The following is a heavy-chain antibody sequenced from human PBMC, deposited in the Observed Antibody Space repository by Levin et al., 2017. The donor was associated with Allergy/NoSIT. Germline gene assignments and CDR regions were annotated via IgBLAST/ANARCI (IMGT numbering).Heavy chain of an antibody. CDR1: GYSFTSYW. CDR2: IYPGDSDT. V-gene: IGHV5-51*01. J-gene: IGHJ4*02. CDR3: ARPGYKGIQLWLRGWKERYFDY. D-gene: IGHD5-18*01. Sequence: GESLKISCKGSGYSFTSYWIGWVRQMPGKGLEWMGIIYPGDSDTRYSPSFQGQVTLSADKSISTAYLQWSSLKASDTDMYYCARPGYKGIQLWLRGWKERYFDYWGQGTLVTVSS.